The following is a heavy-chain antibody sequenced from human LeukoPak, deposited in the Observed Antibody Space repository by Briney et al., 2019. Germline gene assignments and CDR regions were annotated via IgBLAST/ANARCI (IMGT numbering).Heavy chain of an antibody. J-gene: IGHJ4*02. CDR1: GFTFSSYA. CDR3: AKGPVRTYYYESSGYQSY. Sequence: PGGSLRLSCAASGFTFSSYAMSWVRQAPGKGLEWVSAISGSGGSTYYADSVKGRFTISRDNSKNTLYVQMNSLRAEDTAVYYCAKGPVRTYYYESSGYQSYWGQGTLVTVSP. CDR2: ISGSGGST. D-gene: IGHD3-22*01. V-gene: IGHV3-23*01.